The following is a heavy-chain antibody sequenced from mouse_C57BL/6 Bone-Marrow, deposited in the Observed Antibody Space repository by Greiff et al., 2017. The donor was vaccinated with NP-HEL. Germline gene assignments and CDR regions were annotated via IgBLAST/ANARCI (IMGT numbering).Heavy chain of an antibody. CDR1: GFTFSSNG. CDR3: ARNYYGSSLSWYFDV. Sequence: DVKLVESGGDLVKPGGSLKLSCAASGFTFSSNGMSWVRQTPDKRLEWVATISSGGSYTYYPDSVKGRFTISRDKAKNTLYLQMSSLKSEDTAMYYCARNYYGSSLSWYFDVWGTGTTVTVSS. D-gene: IGHD1-1*01. J-gene: IGHJ1*03. CDR2: ISSGGSYT. V-gene: IGHV5-6*02.